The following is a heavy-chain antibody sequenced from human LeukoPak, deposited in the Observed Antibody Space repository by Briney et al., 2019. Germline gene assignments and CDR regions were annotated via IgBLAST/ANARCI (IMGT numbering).Heavy chain of an antibody. V-gene: IGHV3-21*04. D-gene: IGHD6-13*01. CDR2: ISSSSSYI. Sequence: GGSLRLSCAASGFTISSYSMNWVRQAPGKGLEWVSSISSSSSYIYYADSVKGRFTISRDNAKNSLYLQMNSLRAEDTAVYYCARGGSSWYAVWFDPWGQGTLVTVSS. J-gene: IGHJ5*02. CDR1: GFTISSYS. CDR3: ARGGSSWYAVWFDP.